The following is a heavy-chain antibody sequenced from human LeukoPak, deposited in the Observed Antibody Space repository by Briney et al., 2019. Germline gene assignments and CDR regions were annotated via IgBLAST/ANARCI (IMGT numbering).Heavy chain of an antibody. V-gene: IGHV1-2*06. J-gene: IGHJ6*03. Sequence: ASVKVSCKASGYTFTGYYMHWVRQAPGQGLEWMGRINPNSGGTNYAQKFQGRVTMTRDTSISTAYMELSSLRSEDTAVYYCARSELHYYYYYMDVWGKGTTVTVSS. CDR3: ARSELHYYYYYMDV. CDR1: GYTFTGYY. CDR2: INPNSGGT. D-gene: IGHD1-14*01.